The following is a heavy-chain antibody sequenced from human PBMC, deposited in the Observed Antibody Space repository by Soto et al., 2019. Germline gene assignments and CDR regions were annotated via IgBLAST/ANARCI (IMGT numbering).Heavy chain of an antibody. D-gene: IGHD6-19*01. J-gene: IGHJ4*02. CDR1: VFTFSSYW. CDR3: AREGIAVADLDY. Sequence: PWWSLRLSCSASVFTFSSYWMHWVRQAPGKGLVWVSRINSDGSSTTYADSVKGRFTISRDNAKNTLYLQMNSLRADDTAVYYCAREGIAVADLDYWGQGTLVTVSS. V-gene: IGHV3-74*01. CDR2: INSDGSST.